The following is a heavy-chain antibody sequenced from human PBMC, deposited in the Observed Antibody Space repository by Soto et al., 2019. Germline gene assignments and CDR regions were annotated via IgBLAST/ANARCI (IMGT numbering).Heavy chain of an antibody. J-gene: IGHJ4*02. CDR1: Y. CDR3: ARDYGDSFDY. Sequence: YXQWVRQAPGQGLEWMGWINPNSGGTNYAQKFQGWVTMTRDTSISTAYMELSRLRSDDTAVYYCARDYGDSFDYWGPGTLVTVSP. V-gene: IGHV1-2*04. CDR2: INPNSGGT. D-gene: IGHD4-17*01.